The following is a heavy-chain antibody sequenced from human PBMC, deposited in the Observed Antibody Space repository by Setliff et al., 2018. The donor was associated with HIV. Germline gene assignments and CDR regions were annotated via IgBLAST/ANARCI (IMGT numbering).Heavy chain of an antibody. Sequence: SVKVSCKASGGTFSSYAISWVRQAPGQGLEWMGGIIPIFGTANYAQKFQGRVTITADESTSTAYMELSSLRSEDTAIYFCARGSPADQYYYYMDVWGKGTTVTVSS. CDR2: IIPIFGTA. J-gene: IGHJ6*03. CDR1: GGTFSSYA. V-gene: IGHV1-69*13. D-gene: IGHD2-2*01. CDR3: ARGSPADQYYYYMDV.